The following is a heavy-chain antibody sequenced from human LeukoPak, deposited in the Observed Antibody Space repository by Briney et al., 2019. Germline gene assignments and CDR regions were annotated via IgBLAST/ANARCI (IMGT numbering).Heavy chain of an antibody. CDR1: GGSFSGYS. D-gene: IGHD6-19*01. CDR3: ARGLRWLVLRRRFDY. CDR2: INHSGST. V-gene: IGHV4-34*01. J-gene: IGHJ4*02. Sequence: SETLSLTCAVYGGSFSGYSWSWIRQPPGKGLEWIGEINHSGSTNYNPSLKSRVTISVDTSKNQFSLKLSSVTAADTAVYYCARGLRWLVLRRRFDYWGQGTLVTVSS.